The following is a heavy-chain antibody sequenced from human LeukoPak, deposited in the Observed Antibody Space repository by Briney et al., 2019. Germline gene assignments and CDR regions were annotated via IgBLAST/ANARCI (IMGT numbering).Heavy chain of an antibody. CDR3: AKTSGYSYGHFDY. Sequence: GGSLRLSCAASGFTFNNYAMSWVRQAPGKGLEWVSTISGSGGTTYYADSVKGRFTISRDNSKNTLYLQMNSLRAEDTAVCYCAKTSGYSYGHFDYWGQGTLVTVSS. V-gene: IGHV3-23*01. J-gene: IGHJ4*02. CDR2: ISGSGGTT. CDR1: GFTFNNYA. D-gene: IGHD5-18*01.